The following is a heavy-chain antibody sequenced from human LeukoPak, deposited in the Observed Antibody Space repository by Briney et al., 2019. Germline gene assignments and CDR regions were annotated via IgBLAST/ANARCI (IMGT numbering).Heavy chain of an antibody. J-gene: IGHJ4*02. V-gene: IGHV4-34*01. CDR2: IYYSGST. CDR1: GVSFSGYY. CDR3: ARAVGKTSNYNY. D-gene: IGHD3-10*01. Sequence: SETLSLTCAVYGVSFSGYYWSWIRQPPGKGLEWIGSIYYSGSTYYNPSLKSRVTISVDTSKNQFSLKLSSVTAADTALYYCARAVGKTSNYNYWGQGTLVTVSS.